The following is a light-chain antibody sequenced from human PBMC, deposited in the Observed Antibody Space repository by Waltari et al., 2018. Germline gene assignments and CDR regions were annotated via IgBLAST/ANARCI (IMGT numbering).Light chain of an antibody. Sequence: TISCTGTSSDVGGYNYVSWYQQHPGKAPKLMIYEVSNRPSGVSNRFSGSKSGNTASLTISGLQAEDEADYYCSSYTSSSTLVFGGGTKLTVL. CDR2: EVS. CDR3: SSYTSSSTLV. CDR1: SSDVGGYNY. V-gene: IGLV2-14*01. J-gene: IGLJ2*01.